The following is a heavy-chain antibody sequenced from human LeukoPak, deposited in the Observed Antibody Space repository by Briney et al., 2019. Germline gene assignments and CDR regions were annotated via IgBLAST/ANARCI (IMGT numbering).Heavy chain of an antibody. D-gene: IGHD1-1*01. Sequence: SETLSLTCAVYGGSFSGYYWSWIRQPPGKGLELIGEVNHSGSTKYSPSLKSRVTISVDTSKNQFSLKLSSVTAADTAVYYCARDRGTWNDDGFDYWGQGTLVTVSS. CDR3: ARDRGTWNDDGFDY. J-gene: IGHJ4*02. V-gene: IGHV4-34*01. CDR1: GGSFSGYY. CDR2: VNHSGST.